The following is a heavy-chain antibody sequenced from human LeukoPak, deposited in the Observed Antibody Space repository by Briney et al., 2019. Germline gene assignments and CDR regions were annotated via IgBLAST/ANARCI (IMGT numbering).Heavy chain of an antibody. CDR2: ISGSGGST. Sequence: GGSLRLSCAASGFTFSSYAMSWVRQAPGKGLEWVSAISGSGGSTYYADSVKGRFTISRDNSKNTLYLQMNSLRAEDTAVYYCAKRRGRGIAAAGTFDYWGQGTLVTDSS. D-gene: IGHD6-13*01. J-gene: IGHJ4*02. CDR1: GFTFSSYA. V-gene: IGHV3-23*01. CDR3: AKRRGRGIAAAGTFDY.